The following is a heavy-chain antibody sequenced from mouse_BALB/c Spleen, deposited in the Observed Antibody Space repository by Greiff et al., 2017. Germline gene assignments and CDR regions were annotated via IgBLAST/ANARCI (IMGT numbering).Heavy chain of an antibody. V-gene: IGHV4-1*02. CDR2: INPDSSTI. CDR1: GFDFSRYW. J-gene: IGHJ3*01. CDR3: ARRGYRYGAWFAY. Sequence: EVKLQESGGGLVQPGGSLKLSCAASGFDFSRYWMSWVRQAPGKGLEWIGEINPDSSTINYTPSLKDKFIISRDNAKNTLYLQMSKVRSEDTALYYRARRGYRYGAWFAYWGQGTLVTVSA. D-gene: IGHD2-14*01.